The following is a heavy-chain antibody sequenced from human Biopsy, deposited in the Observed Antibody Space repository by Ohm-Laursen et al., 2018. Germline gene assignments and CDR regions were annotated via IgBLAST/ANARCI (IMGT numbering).Heavy chain of an antibody. CDR3: ARGDYFDSNGYFWFDP. Sequence: SQTLSLTCIVSGASISSGGSYWSWIRQRPGKGLEWIGYIFNSANTYYNPSLKNLITISGDTSKNQFSLKLNSVTAADTAVYYCARGDYFDSNGYFWFDPWGQGTLVTASS. J-gene: IGHJ5*02. CDR2: IFNSANT. D-gene: IGHD3-22*01. CDR1: GASISSGGSY. V-gene: IGHV4-31*01.